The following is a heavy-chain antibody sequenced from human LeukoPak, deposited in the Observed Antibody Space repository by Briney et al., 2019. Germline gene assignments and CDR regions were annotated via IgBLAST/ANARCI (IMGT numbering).Heavy chain of an antibody. J-gene: IGHJ3*02. V-gene: IGHV1-2*02. CDR3: ARLYYYDSSGYYDAFDI. CDR2: INPNSGGT. D-gene: IGHD3-22*01. Sequence: ASVKVSCKASGYTFTGYYMHWVRQAPGQGLEWMGWINPNSGGTNYAQKFQGGVTMTRDTSISTAYMELSRLRSDDTAVYYCARLYYYDSSGYYDAFDIWGQGTMVTVSS. CDR1: GYTFTGYY.